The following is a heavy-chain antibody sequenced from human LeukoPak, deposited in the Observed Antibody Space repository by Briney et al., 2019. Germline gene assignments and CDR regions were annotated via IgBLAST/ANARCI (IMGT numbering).Heavy chain of an antibody. CDR3: AKDRRKYSSSWTFDY. V-gene: IGHV3-23*01. CDR1: GFTFSSYG. D-gene: IGHD6-13*01. CDR2: ISGSGGST. Sequence: PGGTLRLSCAASGFTFSSYGMSWVRQAPGKGLEWVSAISGSGGSTYYADSVKGRFTISRDNSKNTPYLQMNSLRAEDTAVYYCAKDRRKYSSSWTFDYWGQGTLVTVSP. J-gene: IGHJ4*02.